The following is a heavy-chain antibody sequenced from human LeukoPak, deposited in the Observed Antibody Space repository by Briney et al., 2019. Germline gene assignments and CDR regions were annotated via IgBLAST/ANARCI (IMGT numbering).Heavy chain of an antibody. J-gene: IGHJ6*02. V-gene: IGHV4-30-4*01. CDR3: ARVSKGSGSYYSPYYYGMDV. Sequence: SQTLSLTCTVSGGSINSGDYYWSWIRQPPGKGLEWIGYIYYSGSTYYNPSLKSRVTISGDTSKNQSSLKLSSVTAADTAVYYCARVSKGSGSYYSPYYYGMDVWGQGTTVTVSS. D-gene: IGHD3-10*01. CDR2: IYYSGST. CDR1: GGSINSGDYY.